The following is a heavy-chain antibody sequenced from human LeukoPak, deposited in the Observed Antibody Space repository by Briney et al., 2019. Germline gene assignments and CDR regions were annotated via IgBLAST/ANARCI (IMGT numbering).Heavy chain of an antibody. CDR3: ARGGLQYIGFDY. D-gene: IGHD4-11*01. J-gene: IGHJ4*02. CDR2: IYYSGST. CDR1: GGSISSYY. V-gene: IGHV4-59*01. Sequence: SETLSLTCTVSGGSISSYYWSWIRQPPGKGLEWIGYIYYSGSTNYNPSLKSRVTISVDTSRNQFSLKLSSVTAADTAVYYCARGGLQYIGFDYWGQGTLVTVSS.